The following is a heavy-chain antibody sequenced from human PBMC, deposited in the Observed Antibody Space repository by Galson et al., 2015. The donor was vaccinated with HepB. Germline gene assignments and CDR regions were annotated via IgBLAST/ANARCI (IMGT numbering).Heavy chain of an antibody. Sequence: SVKVSCKASGYTFTSYTMHWVRQAPGQRPEWLGWINAGNGDTRYSQKFQGRVTFTRDTSATTAHMELNSLRSEDTAAYFCARGDRDYMDVWGQGTTVTVSS. CDR3: ARGDRDYMDV. CDR2: INAGNGDT. J-gene: IGHJ6*03. CDR1: GYTFTSYT. V-gene: IGHV1-3*01.